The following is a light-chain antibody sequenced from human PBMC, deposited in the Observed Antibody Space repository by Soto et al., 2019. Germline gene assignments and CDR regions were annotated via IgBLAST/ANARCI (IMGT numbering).Light chain of an antibody. CDR1: QGITSY. Sequence: DIQLTQSPSFLSASVGDRVTITCRASQGITSYLAWYQRKPGKAPKLLIYTASTLQSGVPSRFSGSGSGTEFTLTISSLQPEDFATYFCQQLSSYPITFGQGTRLEIK. CDR2: TAS. CDR3: QQLSSYPIT. J-gene: IGKJ5*01. V-gene: IGKV1-9*01.